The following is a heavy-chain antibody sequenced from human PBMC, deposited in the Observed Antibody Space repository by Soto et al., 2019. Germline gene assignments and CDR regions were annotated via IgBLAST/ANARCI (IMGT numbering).Heavy chain of an antibody. V-gene: IGHV3-30*03. D-gene: IGHD3-22*01. Sequence: QVQLVESGGGVVQPGRSLRLSCAASGFTFSSYGMHWVRQAPGKGLEWVAVISYDGSNKYYADSVKGRFTISRDNSKXXXXXXXXXXXXXXXXXXXXXXGXDSSXYYNFDYWGQGTLVTVSS. J-gene: IGHJ4*02. CDR3: XXGXDSSXYYNFDY. CDR2: ISYDGSNK. CDR1: GFTFSSYG.